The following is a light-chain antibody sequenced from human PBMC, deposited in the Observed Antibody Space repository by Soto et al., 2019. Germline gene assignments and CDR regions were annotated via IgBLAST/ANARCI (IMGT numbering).Light chain of an antibody. J-gene: IGLJ2*01. V-gene: IGLV2-23*01. Sequence: QSALTQPASVSGSPGQSITISCNGTSSDVGSYNLVSWYQQHPGKAPKLMIYEGSKRPSGVSNRFSGSKSGNTASLTISGLQAEDEADYYCCSYAGSSTLYVVFGGGTKLTVL. CDR2: EGS. CDR1: SSDVGSYNL. CDR3: CSYAGSSTLYVV.